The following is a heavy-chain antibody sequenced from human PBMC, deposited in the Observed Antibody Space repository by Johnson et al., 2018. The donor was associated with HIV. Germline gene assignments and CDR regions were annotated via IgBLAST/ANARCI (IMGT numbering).Heavy chain of an antibody. D-gene: IGHD3-10*01. CDR1: GFTFSSYA. J-gene: IGHJ3*02. CDR2: INSDESST. CDR3: AKVDGSGTWGAFDI. Sequence: EVQLVESGGGLVQPGGSLRLSCAASGFTFSSYAMHWVRQAPGKGLEWVSRINSDESSTSYADSLKGRFTISRDNAKNSLYLQMTSLRAEDTAVYYCAKVDGSGTWGAFDIWGQGTMVTVSS. V-gene: IGHV3-74*02.